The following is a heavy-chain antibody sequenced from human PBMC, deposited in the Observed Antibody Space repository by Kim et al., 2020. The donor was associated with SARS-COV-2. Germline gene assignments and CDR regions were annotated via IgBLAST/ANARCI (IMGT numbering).Heavy chain of an antibody. J-gene: IGHJ4*01. D-gene: IGHD3-3*01. Sequence: SETLSLTCTVSGGSISSSSYYWGWIRQPPGKGLEWIGSIYYSGSTYYNPSLKSRVTISVDTSKNQFSLKLSSVTAADTAVYYCARHDAGFLETPTSYFD. CDR2: IYYSGST. CDR3: ARHDAGFLETPTSYFD. V-gene: IGHV4-39*01. CDR1: GGSISSSSYY.